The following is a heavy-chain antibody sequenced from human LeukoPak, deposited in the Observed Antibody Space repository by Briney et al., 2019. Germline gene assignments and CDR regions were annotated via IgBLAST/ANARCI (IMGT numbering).Heavy chain of an antibody. D-gene: IGHD6-13*01. J-gene: IGHJ5*02. CDR1: GGSISSYY. CDR2: IYYSGST. Sequence: SETLSLTCTVSGGSISSYYWSWIRQPPGKGLEWIGYIYYSGSTNYNPSLKSRVTISVDTSKNQCSLKLSSVTAADTAVYYCARLYSSSSWFDPWGQGTLVTVSS. CDR3: ARLYSSSSWFDP. V-gene: IGHV4-59*08.